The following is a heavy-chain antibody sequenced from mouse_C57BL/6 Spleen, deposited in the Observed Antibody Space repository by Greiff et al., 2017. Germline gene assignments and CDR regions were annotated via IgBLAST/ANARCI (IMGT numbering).Heavy chain of an antibody. D-gene: IGHD1-1*01. Sequence: VQLQQSGAELVRPGASVKLSCTASGFNIKDYYMHWVKQRPEQGLEWIGRIDPEDGDTEYAPKFQGKATMTADTSSNTAYLQLSSLTSEDTAVYYCTTYLYYGSSHWYFDVWGTGTTVTVSS. CDR2: IDPEDGDT. V-gene: IGHV14-1*01. CDR3: TTYLYYGSSHWYFDV. CDR1: GFNIKDYY. J-gene: IGHJ1*03.